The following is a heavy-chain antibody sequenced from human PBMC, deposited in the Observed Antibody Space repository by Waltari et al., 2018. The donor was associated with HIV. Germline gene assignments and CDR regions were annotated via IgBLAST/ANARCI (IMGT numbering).Heavy chain of an antibody. J-gene: IGHJ5*01. Sequence: QAQLVQSGAEVKKTGSPVRVPGKASGGLLFITTFNWVRQAPGQGLEWMGRAIPMFGTANYARKFQGRVTITADKSTTTAYMELNGLRIDDTAVYYCASARETMGVDFDSWGQGTLVTVS. CDR1: GGLLFITT. D-gene: IGHD3-10*01. V-gene: IGHV1-69*08. CDR2: AIPMFGTA. CDR3: ASARETMGVDFDS.